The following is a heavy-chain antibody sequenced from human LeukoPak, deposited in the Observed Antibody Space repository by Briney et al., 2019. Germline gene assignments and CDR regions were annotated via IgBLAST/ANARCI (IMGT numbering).Heavy chain of an antibody. V-gene: IGHV3-21*01. CDR1: GFTFSTYN. J-gene: IGHJ4*02. CDR2: ISGSSSYI. Sequence: GGSLRLSCAASGFTFSTYNMNWVRQAPGKGLEWVSSISGSSSYIYYADSVKGRFSISRDNAKNSLYLQMNSLRAEDTAVYYCARGDWLDYWGQGTLVTVSS. D-gene: IGHD2-21*02. CDR3: ARGDWLDY.